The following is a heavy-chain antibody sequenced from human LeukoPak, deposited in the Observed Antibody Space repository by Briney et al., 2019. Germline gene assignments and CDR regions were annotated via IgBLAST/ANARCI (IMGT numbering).Heavy chain of an antibody. V-gene: IGHV3-23*01. CDR1: GFTFSGYA. CDR2: ISDDAGST. Sequence: GGSLRLSCAASGFTFSGYAMSWVRQAPGKGLEWVSAISDDAGSTYHADSVKGRLTISRDNSKNTLYLQMNSLRADDTAVYYCAKRIEYSSSPAYFDFWGQGALVTVSS. CDR3: AKRIEYSSSPAYFDF. D-gene: IGHD6-6*01. J-gene: IGHJ4*02.